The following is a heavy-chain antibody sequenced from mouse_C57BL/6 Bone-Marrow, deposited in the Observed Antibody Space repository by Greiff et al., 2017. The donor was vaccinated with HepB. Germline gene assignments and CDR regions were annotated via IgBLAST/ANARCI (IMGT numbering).Heavy chain of an antibody. D-gene: IGHD1-1*01. V-gene: IGHV5-6*01. Sequence: EVQRVESGGDLVKPGGSLKLSCAASGFTFSSYGMSWVRQTPDKRLEWVATISSGGSYTYYTDSVKGRCTISRDKAKNTPYLQLSSLKSEDTAMYYCARHGTGGDYYGICWCFDVWGRGTGVTVSS. CDR3: ARHGTGGDYYGICWCFDV. CDR1: GFTFSSYG. CDR2: ISSGGSYT. J-gene: IGHJ1*03.